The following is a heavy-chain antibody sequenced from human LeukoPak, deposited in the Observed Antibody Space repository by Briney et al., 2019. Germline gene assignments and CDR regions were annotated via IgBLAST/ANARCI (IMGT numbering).Heavy chain of an antibody. CDR3: ARHGRPYSPGAFHL. D-gene: IGHD1-26*01. J-gene: IGHJ3*01. CDR1: GGSINDYY. Sequence: NPSETLSLTCTVSGGSINDYYWSWIRQPPGKGLEWVGYIFHSGSTNYNPSLKSRVTISLDTSKNQFSLKLSSVTAADTAVYYCARHGRPYSPGAFHLWGQGAMVTVSS. V-gene: IGHV4-59*08. CDR2: IFHSGST.